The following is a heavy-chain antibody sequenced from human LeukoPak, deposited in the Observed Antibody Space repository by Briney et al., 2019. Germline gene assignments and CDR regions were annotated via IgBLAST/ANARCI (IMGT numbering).Heavy chain of an antibody. D-gene: IGHD3-10*01. CDR1: GFXFNSYA. CDR2: SSGSGGST. Sequence: GGSLRLSCAASGFXFNSYAMSWVRQAPGKGLEWVSASSGSGGSTYYADSVKGRFTISRDNSKNTLYLQMNSLRAEDTAVYYCAKRHLYGSGTSAFDYWGQGTLVTVSS. CDR3: AKRHLYGSGTSAFDY. V-gene: IGHV3-23*01. J-gene: IGHJ4*02.